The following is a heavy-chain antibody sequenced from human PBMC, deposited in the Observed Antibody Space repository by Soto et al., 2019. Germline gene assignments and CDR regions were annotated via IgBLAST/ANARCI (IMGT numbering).Heavy chain of an antibody. Sequence: XGSLKLSCVASGFTFSDYYMSWIRQAPGKGLEWVSYIISSGSTIYYADSVKGRFTISRDNAKNSLYLQMNSLRAEDTAVYYCARTDWNSPVDSWGQGTLVTVSS. D-gene: IGHD1-7*01. CDR3: ARTDWNSPVDS. V-gene: IGHV3-11*01. J-gene: IGHJ4*02. CDR1: GFTFSDYY. CDR2: IISSGSTI.